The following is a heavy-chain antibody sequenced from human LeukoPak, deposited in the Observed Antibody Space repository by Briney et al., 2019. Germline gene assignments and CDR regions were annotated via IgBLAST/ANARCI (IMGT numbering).Heavy chain of an antibody. V-gene: IGHV1-2*02. D-gene: IGHD3-9*01. J-gene: IGHJ6*02. Sequence: ASVKVSCKASGYTFTGYYMHWVRQAPGQGLERMGWINPNSGGTNYAQKFQGRVTMTRDTSISTAYMELSRLRSDDTAVYYCARSNYDILTGYVYYYYGMDVWGQGTTVTVSS. CDR1: GYTFTGYY. CDR3: ARSNYDILTGYVYYYYGMDV. CDR2: INPNSGGT.